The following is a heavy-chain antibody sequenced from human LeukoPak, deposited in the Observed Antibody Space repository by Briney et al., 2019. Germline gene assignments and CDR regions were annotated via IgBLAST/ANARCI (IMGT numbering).Heavy chain of an antibody. CDR1: GGSISSSSYY. D-gene: IGHD3-9*01. Sequence: SETLSLTCTVSGGSISSSSYYWGWIRQPPGKGLKWIGSIHYSGSTYYNPSLKSRVTISVDTSKNQFSLKLSSVTAADTAVYYCARLSGYYDILTGYYYFDYWGQGTLVTVSS. CDR2: IHYSGST. CDR3: ARLSGYYDILTGYYYFDY. V-gene: IGHV4-39*01. J-gene: IGHJ4*02.